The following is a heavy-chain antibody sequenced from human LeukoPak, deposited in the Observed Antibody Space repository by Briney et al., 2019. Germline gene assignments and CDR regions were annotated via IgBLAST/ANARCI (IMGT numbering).Heavy chain of an antibody. V-gene: IGHV3-53*01. Sequence: PGGSLRLSCAASGFTVSSNHMSWVRQAPGKGLEWVSVIYSGGSTYYADSVKGRFTISRDNSKNTLYLQMNSLRAEDTAVYYCARDSIMSTVTTDYWGQGTLVTVSS. D-gene: IGHD4-11*01. CDR2: IYSGGST. CDR1: GFTVSSNH. CDR3: ARDSIMSTVTTDY. J-gene: IGHJ4*02.